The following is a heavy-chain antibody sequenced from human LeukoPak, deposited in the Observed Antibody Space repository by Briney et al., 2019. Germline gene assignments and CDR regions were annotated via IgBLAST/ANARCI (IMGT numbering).Heavy chain of an antibody. CDR3: ARDLDPPGIDYDYVWGSYGNDAFDI. CDR2: ISAYNGNT. J-gene: IGHJ3*02. V-gene: IGHV1-18*01. D-gene: IGHD3-16*01. CDR1: GYTFTSYG. Sequence: ASVKVSCKASGYTFTSYGISWVRQAPGQGLEWMGWISAYNGNTNYAQKLQGRVTMTTDTSTSIAYMELRSLRSDDTAVYYCARDLDPPGIDYDYVWGSYGNDAFDIWGQGTMVTVSS.